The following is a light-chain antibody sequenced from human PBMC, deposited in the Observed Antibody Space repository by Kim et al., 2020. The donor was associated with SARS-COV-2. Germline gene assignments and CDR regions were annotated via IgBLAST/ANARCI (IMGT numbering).Light chain of an antibody. V-gene: IGLV3-1*01. CDR3: QAWDSSVL. CDR1: KLSNKY. J-gene: IGLJ2*01. CDR2: QDS. Sequence: VSGSPGQTASITSTGDKLSNKYACWYQQKPGQSPVLVIYQDSKRPSEIPERFSGSNSGNTATLTISGTQAMDEADYYCQAWDSSVLFGGGTQLTVL.